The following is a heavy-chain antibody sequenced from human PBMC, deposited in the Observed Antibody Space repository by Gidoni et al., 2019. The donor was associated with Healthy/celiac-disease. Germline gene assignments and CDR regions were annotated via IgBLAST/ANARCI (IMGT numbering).Heavy chain of an antibody. V-gene: IGHV3-21*01. CDR1: GFSFSTYN. J-gene: IGHJ4*02. Sequence: EVHLVESGGGLVKPGGSLRLSCAASGFSFSTYNMNWVRQAPGKGLEWVSSISSSSSYIYYADSVKGRFAISRDNAKNSLYLQMNSLRAEDTAEYYCAREGYDSSGYSDYWGQGTLVAVSS. CDR2: ISSSSSYI. D-gene: IGHD3-22*01. CDR3: AREGYDSSGYSDY.